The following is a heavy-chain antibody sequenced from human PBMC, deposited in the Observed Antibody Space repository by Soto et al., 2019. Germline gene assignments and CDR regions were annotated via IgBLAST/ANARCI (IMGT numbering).Heavy chain of an antibody. J-gene: IGHJ4*02. CDR1: GFTFSSYA. V-gene: IGHV3-23*01. D-gene: IGHD2-15*01. CDR3: AKGRSPLLQSTSNDY. Sequence: GGSLRLSCAASGFTFSSYAMSWVRQAPGKGLEWVSAISGSGGSTYYADSVKGRFTISRDNSKNTLYLQMNSLRAEDTAVYYCAKGRSPLLQSTSNDYWGQGTLVTVSS. CDR2: ISGSGGST.